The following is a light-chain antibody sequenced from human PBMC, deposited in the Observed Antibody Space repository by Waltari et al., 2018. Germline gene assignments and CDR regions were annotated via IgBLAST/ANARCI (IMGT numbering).Light chain of an antibody. CDR2: EVS. V-gene: IGLV2-14*01. Sequence: QSALTQPASVSGSPGQSITISCTGTSSDVGGFNFVSWSQQHPGKAPKLMIYEVSKRPSGVSNRFSGSKSSNTASLTISGLQAEDEADYYCSSYTISSTLNWVFGGGTKLTVL. CDR1: SSDVGGFNF. CDR3: SSYTISSTLNWV. J-gene: IGLJ3*02.